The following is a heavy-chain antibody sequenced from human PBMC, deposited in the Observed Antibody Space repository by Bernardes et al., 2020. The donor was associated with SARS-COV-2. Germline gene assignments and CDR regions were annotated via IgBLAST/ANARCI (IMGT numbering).Heavy chain of an antibody. CDR2: IYYSGST. Sequence: SETLSLTCTVSGGSISSYYWSWIRQPPGKGLEWIGYIYYSGSTNYNPSLKSRVTISVDTSKNQVSLKLSSVTAADTAVYYCARDVSGWYDIGGYYYYGMDVWGQGTTVTVSS. D-gene: IGHD6-19*01. J-gene: IGHJ6*02. CDR1: GGSISSYY. V-gene: IGHV4-59*01. CDR3: ARDVSGWYDIGGYYYYGMDV.